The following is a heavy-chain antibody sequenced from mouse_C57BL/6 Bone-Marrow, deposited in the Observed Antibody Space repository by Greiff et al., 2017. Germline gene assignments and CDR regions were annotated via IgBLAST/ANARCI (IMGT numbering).Heavy chain of an antibody. CDR3: TLSYGGSSPYWYFDV. CDR1: GYTFTSYW. D-gene: IGHD1-1*01. Sequence: EVQRVESGTVLARPGASVKMSCKTSGYTFTSYWMHWVKQRPGQGLEWIGAIYPGNSDTSYNQKFKGKAKLTAVTSASTAYMELSSLTNEDSAVYYCTLSYGGSSPYWYFDVWGTGTTVTVSS. J-gene: IGHJ1*03. CDR2: IYPGNSDT. V-gene: IGHV1-5*01.